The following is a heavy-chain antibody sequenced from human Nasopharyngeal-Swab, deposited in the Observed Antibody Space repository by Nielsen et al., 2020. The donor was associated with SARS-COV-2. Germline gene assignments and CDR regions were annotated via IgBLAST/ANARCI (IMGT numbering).Heavy chain of an antibody. Sequence: SETLSLTCTVSGGSISSSSYYWGWIRQPPGKGLEWIGRIYTRGSTNYNPSLKSRVTISIDTSKNQFSLRLSSVTAADTAVYYCARDGGYCTGGSCQRRVDYWGQGTLVTVSS. J-gene: IGHJ4*02. D-gene: IGHD2-15*01. CDR1: GGSISSSSYY. CDR2: IYTRGST. V-gene: IGHV4-61*02. CDR3: ARDGGYCTGGSCQRRVDY.